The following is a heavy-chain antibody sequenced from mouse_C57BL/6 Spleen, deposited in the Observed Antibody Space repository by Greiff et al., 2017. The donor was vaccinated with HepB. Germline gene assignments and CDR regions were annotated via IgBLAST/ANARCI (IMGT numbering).Heavy chain of an antibody. CDR3: ARGETYGYGRAALNAMDY. V-gene: IGHV1-26*01. CDR1: GYTFTDYY. D-gene: IGHD2-2*01. CDR2: INPNNGGT. J-gene: IGHJ4*01. Sequence: EVQLQQSGPELVKPGASVKISCKASGYTFTDYYMNWVKQSHGKSLEWIGDINPNNGGTSYNQKFKGKATLTVDKSSSTAYMELRSLTSEDSAVYYCARGETYGYGRAALNAMDYWGQGTSVTVSS.